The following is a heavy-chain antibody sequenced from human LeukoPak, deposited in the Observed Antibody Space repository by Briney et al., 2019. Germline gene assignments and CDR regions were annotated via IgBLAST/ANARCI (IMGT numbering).Heavy chain of an antibody. CDR2: INPSGGSA. CDR1: GYAFISYF. D-gene: IGHD2-15*01. CDR3: TRAARVTVAATLHP. J-gene: IGHJ5*02. V-gene: IGHV1-46*01. Sequence: GASVKVSCKASGYAFISYFIHWVRQAPGQGLEWMGIINPSGGSATHAQKFQGRVTMTSDTSTSTVFMELSSLKSEDTAVYFCTRAARVTVAATLHPWGQGTLVTVSS.